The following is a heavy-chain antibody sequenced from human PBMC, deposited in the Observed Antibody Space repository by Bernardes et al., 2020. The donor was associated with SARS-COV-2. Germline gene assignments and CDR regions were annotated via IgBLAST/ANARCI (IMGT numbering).Heavy chain of an antibody. V-gene: IGHV3-74*01. D-gene: IGHD6-19*01. CDR2: INGDGSST. Sequence: GGSLRLSCAASGFTFSSYWMHWVRQAPGKGLVWVSRINGDGSSTRYADSVKGRFTISRDNAKNTLYLQMNSLRVEDTAVYYCARADFSGWDPDYGLDVWGQGTTVTVSS. J-gene: IGHJ6*02. CDR1: GFTFSSYW. CDR3: ARADFSGWDPDYGLDV.